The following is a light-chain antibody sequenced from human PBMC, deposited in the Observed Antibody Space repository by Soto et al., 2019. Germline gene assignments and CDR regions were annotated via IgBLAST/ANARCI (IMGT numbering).Light chain of an antibody. J-gene: IGLJ3*02. CDR2: YDS. Sequence: SYELTQPTSVSVAPGKTARITCGGNDIESKSVHWYQQKPGQAPVLVIYYDSDRPSGIPERLSGSKSGNTATLTISRVEVGDEADYDCQVWDNGSVHWVFGGGTKLTVL. CDR3: QVWDNGSVHWV. CDR1: DIESKS. V-gene: IGLV3-21*04.